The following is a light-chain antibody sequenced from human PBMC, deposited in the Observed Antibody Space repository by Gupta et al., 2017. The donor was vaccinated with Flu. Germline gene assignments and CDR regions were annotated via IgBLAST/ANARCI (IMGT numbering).Light chain of an antibody. J-gene: IGLJ3*02. CDR3: EVWDAGVGGWL. CDR1: FANVGRDS. Sequence: SVSLPCLGRFANVGRDSNDWYHQVPGMAPKLLIYGNNQRPAGVPDRFSDSRSGNSASLTIXVXQPEDEXVYYCEVWDAGVGGWLFGGGTRLTV. CDR2: GNN. V-gene: IGLV1-44*01.